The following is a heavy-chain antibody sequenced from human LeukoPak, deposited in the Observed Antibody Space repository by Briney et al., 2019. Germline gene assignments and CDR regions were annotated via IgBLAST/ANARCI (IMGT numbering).Heavy chain of an antibody. Sequence: SQTLSLTCAVSGGSISSGGYSWSWIRQPAGKGLEWIGRIYTSGSTNYNPSLKSRVTMSVDTSKNQFSLKLSSVTAADTAVYYCARDGVVVVPPEGYYYYGMDVWGQGTTVTVSS. CDR3: ARDGVVVVPPEGYYYYGMDV. CDR1: GGSISSGGYS. V-gene: IGHV4-61*02. CDR2: IYTSGST. J-gene: IGHJ6*02. D-gene: IGHD2-2*01.